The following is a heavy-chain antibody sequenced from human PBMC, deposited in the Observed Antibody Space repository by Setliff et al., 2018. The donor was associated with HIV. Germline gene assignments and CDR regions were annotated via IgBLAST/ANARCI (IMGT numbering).Heavy chain of an antibody. D-gene: IGHD3-10*01. CDR1: GGSISSSDFY. Sequence: SETLSLSCTVSGGSISSSDFYWSWIRQHPGRGLAWVGYIYYSGRTYYNPSLKSRVAVSVDTSKNQFSLSLSSVTAADTAVYYCARSSAVRSAVRGLAIAFDIWGPGTKVTVSS. CDR3: ARSSAVRSAVRGLAIAFDI. J-gene: IGHJ3*02. V-gene: IGHV4-31*03. CDR2: IYYSGRT.